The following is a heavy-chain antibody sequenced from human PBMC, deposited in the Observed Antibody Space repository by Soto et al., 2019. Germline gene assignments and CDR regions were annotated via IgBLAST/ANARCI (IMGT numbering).Heavy chain of an antibody. CDR3: ATNVGRDGYSFDY. CDR2: IIPIFGTP. V-gene: IGHV1-69*01. Sequence: QVQRVQSGAEVKKPGSSVKVSCKASGVTFSWQDMRWVRQAPGQGLEWMGGIIPIFGTPQYAEKFQDRVTITADESTSTAYMELSSLTSEDTAVYYCATNVGRDGYSFDYWGQGTLVTVSS. J-gene: IGHJ4*02. D-gene: IGHD5-12*01. CDR1: GVTFSWQD.